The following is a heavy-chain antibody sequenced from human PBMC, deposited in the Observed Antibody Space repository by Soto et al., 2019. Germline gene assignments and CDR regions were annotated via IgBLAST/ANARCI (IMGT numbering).Heavy chain of an antibody. Sequence: WTWIRQPPGKGLDWIGEVLHGGRTNYNSSLKSRATISLDTSKNQLYLSLTSVTDADTAVYYCARNLRACQYGFEVWGQGTTVTVSS. CDR3: ARNLRACQYGFEV. V-gene: IGHV4-34*12. CDR2: VLHGGRT. J-gene: IGHJ6*02.